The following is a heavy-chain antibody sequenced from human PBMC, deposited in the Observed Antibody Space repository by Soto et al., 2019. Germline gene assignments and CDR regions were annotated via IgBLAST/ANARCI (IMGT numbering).Heavy chain of an antibody. D-gene: IGHD6-13*01. J-gene: IGHJ6*02. CDR1: GYSFTSYW. Sequence: GESLKISCXGSGYSFTSYWIGWVRQMPGKGLEWMGIIYPGDSDTRYSPSFQGQVTISADKSISTAYLQWSSLKASDTAMYYCIAAAGTSPYYYYGMDVWGQGTTVTVSS. V-gene: IGHV5-51*01. CDR3: IAAAGTSPYYYYGMDV. CDR2: IYPGDSDT.